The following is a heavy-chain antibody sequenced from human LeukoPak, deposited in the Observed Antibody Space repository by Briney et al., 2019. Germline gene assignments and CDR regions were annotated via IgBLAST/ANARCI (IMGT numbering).Heavy chain of an antibody. CDR1: GGSISSYY. V-gene: IGHV4-59*01. Sequence: PSETLSLTCTVSGGSISSYYWSWIRRPPGRGLEWIGYIYYTGNTNYNPSLKSRVTISVDTSKNQFSLKLTSVTAADTAVYFCARGYSATYGRFDPWGQGTLVTVSS. J-gene: IGHJ5*02. CDR2: IYYTGNT. D-gene: IGHD1-26*01. CDR3: ARGYSATYGRFDP.